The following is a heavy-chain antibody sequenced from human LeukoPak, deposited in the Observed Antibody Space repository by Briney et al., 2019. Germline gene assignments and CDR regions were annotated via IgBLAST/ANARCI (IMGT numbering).Heavy chain of an antibody. CDR3: AKDQSSFCSRSSCYALHY. D-gene: IGHD2-2*01. Sequence: GGSLRLSCAASGFTFSSYWMSWVRQAPGKGLEWVANIKQDGSEKYYVDSVKGRFTISRDNAKNSLYLQMNSLRAEDTALYYCAKDQSSFCSRSSCYALHYWGQGTLVTVSS. V-gene: IGHV3-7*03. J-gene: IGHJ4*02. CDR2: IKQDGSEK. CDR1: GFTFSSYW.